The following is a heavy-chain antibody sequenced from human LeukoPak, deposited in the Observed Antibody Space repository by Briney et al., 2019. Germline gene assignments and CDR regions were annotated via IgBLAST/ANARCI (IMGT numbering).Heavy chain of an antibody. Sequence: GESLKISCKGSGYSFTSYWIGWVRQMPGKGLEWMGIIYPGDSDTRYSPSFQGQVTVSADKSISTAYLQWSSLKASDTAIYYCARPPTKLGTYAFDIWGQGTMVTVSS. J-gene: IGHJ3*02. CDR2: IYPGDSDT. CDR1: GYSFTSYW. D-gene: IGHD7-27*01. V-gene: IGHV5-51*01. CDR3: ARPPTKLGTYAFDI.